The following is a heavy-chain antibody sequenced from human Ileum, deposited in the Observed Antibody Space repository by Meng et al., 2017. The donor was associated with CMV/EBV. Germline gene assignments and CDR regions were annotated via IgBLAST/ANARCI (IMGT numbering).Heavy chain of an antibody. CDR3: ARDILIGYIRHNYFDP. CDR2: ISTGGST. J-gene: IGHJ5*02. Sequence: GPLFLHRSHTSSLRRIDAWGSMGSDCFWSWLRQPAGTGLEWIGRISTGGSTSYSPSLKSRVALSLDTSKNQFSLRLSSVTAADTAIYYCARDILIGYIRHNYFDPWGQGTLVTVSS. V-gene: IGHV4-61*02. D-gene: IGHD3-9*01. CDR1: WGSMGSDCF.